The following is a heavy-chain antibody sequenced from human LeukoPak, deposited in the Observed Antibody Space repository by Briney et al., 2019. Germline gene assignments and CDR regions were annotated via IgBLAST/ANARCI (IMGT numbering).Heavy chain of an antibody. V-gene: IGHV4-31*03. CDR3: ARAEDYYDILTGYSNFYWYFDL. CDR2: IYYSGRT. J-gene: IGHJ2*01. CDR1: VGSISSGSYY. Sequence: SQTLSLTRTVSVGSISSGSYYWSWIRQHPGEGLEWIGYIYYSGRTYYNPSLKSRVTISVGTSENQLSLKLSSVTAADTAVYYCARAEDYYDILTGYSNFYWYFDLWGRGTLVTVSS. D-gene: IGHD3-9*01.